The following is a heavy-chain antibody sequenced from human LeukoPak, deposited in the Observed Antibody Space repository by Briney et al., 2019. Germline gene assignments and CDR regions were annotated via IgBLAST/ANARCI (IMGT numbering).Heavy chain of an antibody. J-gene: IGHJ3*02. D-gene: IGHD3-22*01. CDR3: ARPQSYYDSSGSYNDAFDI. V-gene: IGHV4-39*01. Sequence: SETLSLTCTVSGDSISSSSYYWGWIRQPPGKGLEWIGSIYYSGSTYYNPSLKSRVTISVDTSKNQFSLKLSSVTAADTAVYYCARPQSYYDSSGSYNDAFDIWGQGTMVTVSS. CDR2: IYYSGST. CDR1: GDSISSSSYY.